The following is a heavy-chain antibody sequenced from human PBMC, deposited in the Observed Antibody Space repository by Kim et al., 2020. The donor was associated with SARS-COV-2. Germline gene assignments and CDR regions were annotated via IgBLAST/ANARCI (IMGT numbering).Heavy chain of an antibody. CDR1: GFSFGTYW. J-gene: IGHJ4*02. CDR3: TRALIGDTRGFDD. Sequence: GGSLRLSCAASGFSFGTYWMYWVRQVPGKGLLYVSRINRDGGNTNYADSVKGRFTISRDNVKNTVYLQMNSLRGDDTAVYYCTRALIGDTRGFDDWGQGT. D-gene: IGHD1-26*01. CDR2: INRDGGNT. V-gene: IGHV3-74*01.